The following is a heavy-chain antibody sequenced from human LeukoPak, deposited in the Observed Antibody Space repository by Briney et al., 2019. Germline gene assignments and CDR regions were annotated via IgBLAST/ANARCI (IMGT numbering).Heavy chain of an antibody. CDR1: GYTFTSYG. CDR3: ARDPGDIVVVPAAMAPGYYYYYGMDV. CDR2: ISAYNGNT. V-gene: IGHV1-18*01. D-gene: IGHD2-2*01. Sequence: ASVKVSRKASGYTFTSYGISWVRQAPGQGLEWMGWISAYNGNTNYAQKLQGRVTMTTDTSTSTAYMELRSLRSDDTAVYYCARDPGDIVVVPAAMAPGYYYYYGMDVWGQGTTVTVSS. J-gene: IGHJ6*02.